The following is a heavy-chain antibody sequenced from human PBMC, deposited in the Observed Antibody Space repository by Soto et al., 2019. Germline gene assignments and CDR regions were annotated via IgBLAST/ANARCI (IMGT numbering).Heavy chain of an antibody. CDR2: IYHSGSN. Sequence: QVQLQESGPGLVKPSGTLSLTCAVSGGSISSSNWWSWVRQHPGKGLEWIGEIYHSGSNNYNPSLQSRFTISVDQSKNHFSLKLGSVTAADTAVYYCAREVGGYDYSDWGQGTLVTVSS. J-gene: IGHJ4*02. D-gene: IGHD5-12*01. CDR3: AREVGGYDYSD. V-gene: IGHV4-4*02. CDR1: GGSISSSNW.